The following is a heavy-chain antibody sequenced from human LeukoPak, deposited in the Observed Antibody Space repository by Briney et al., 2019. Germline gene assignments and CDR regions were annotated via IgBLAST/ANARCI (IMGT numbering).Heavy chain of an antibody. V-gene: IGHV3-30*04. CDR3: ARACRSRDWFDP. J-gene: IGHJ5*02. CDR1: GFTFSSYA. Sequence: GRSLRLSCPASGFTFSSYAMRWVRQAPGKGLEWVAVISYDGSNKYYAYCVKGRFTISRDNSKNTLYLQMNSLRAEDTAVYYCARACRSRDWFDPWGQGTLVTVSS. CDR2: ISYDGSNK. D-gene: IGHD2-2*01.